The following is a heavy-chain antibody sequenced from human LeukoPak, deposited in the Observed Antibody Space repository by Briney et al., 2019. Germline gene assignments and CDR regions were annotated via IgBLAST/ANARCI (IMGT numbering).Heavy chain of an antibody. Sequence: GGSLRLSCAASGFTFSSSAMSWVRQAPGKGLEWVSAISGSGGTTYYADSVKGRFTISRDNSKNTLYLQMNSLRAEDTAVYYCARELTVGWFDPWGQGTLVTVSS. CDR2: ISGSGGTT. D-gene: IGHD1-20*01. CDR3: ARELTVGWFDP. CDR1: GFTFSSSA. J-gene: IGHJ5*02. V-gene: IGHV3-23*01.